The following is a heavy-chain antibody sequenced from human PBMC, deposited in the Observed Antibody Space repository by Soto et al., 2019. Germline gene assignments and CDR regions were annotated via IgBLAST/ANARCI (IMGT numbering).Heavy chain of an antibody. D-gene: IGHD6-13*01. V-gene: IGHV3-9*01. Sequence: KGLKWVSGISWNSGSIGYADSVKGRFTISRDNAKNALYLQMNSLRAEDTALYYCVKEPHPRIAAAGPFAFWGHGT. CDR3: VKEPHPRIAAAGPFAF. J-gene: IGHJ4*01. CDR2: ISWNSGSI.